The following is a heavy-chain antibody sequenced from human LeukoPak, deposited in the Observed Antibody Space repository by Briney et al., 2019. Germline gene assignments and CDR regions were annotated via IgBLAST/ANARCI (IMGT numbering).Heavy chain of an antibody. V-gene: IGHV1-69*04. Sequence: SVKVSCKASGGTFSSYAISWVRQAPGQGLEWMGRIIPILGIANYAQKFQGRVTITADKSTSTACMELSSLRSEDTAVYYCARVYYDFWSGTVQNWFDPWGQGTLVTVSS. CDR1: GGTFSSYA. J-gene: IGHJ5*02. CDR2: IIPILGIA. D-gene: IGHD3-3*01. CDR3: ARVYYDFWSGTVQNWFDP.